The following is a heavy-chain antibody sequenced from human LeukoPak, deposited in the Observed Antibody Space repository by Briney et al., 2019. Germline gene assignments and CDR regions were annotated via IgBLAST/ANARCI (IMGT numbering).Heavy chain of an antibody. CDR2: IRYDGNNK. CDR1: GFTFSDYS. D-gene: IGHD2-15*01. J-gene: IGHJ6*03. V-gene: IGHV3-30*02. Sequence: GGSLRLSCAASGFTFSDYSMHWVRQAPGKGLNWVAFIRYDGNNKYYADSVKGRFTISRDNSKNMLYLEMNSLSTEDTAVYYCARGYLGGYYYYYMDVWGKGTTVTVSS. CDR3: ARGYLGGYYYYYMDV.